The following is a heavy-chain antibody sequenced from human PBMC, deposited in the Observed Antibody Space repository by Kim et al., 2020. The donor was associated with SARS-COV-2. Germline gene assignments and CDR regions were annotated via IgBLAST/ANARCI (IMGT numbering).Heavy chain of an antibody. J-gene: IGHJ4*02. CDR2: ISGSGGST. Sequence: GGSLRLSCAASGFTFSSYAMSWVRQAPGKGLEWVSAISGSGGSTYYADSVKGRFTISRDNSKNTLYLQMNSLRAEDTAVYYCAKLRGHILTGYRDYWGQGTLVTVSS. D-gene: IGHD3-9*01. CDR3: AKLRGHILTGYRDY. V-gene: IGHV3-23*01. CDR1: GFTFSSYA.